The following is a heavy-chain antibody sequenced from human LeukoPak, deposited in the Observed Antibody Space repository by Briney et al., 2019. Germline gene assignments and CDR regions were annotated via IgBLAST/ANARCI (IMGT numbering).Heavy chain of an antibody. Sequence: PSETLSLTCTVSGGSISSYYWSWIRQPAGKGLEWIGRIYTSGSTNYNPSLKSRVIMSVDTSKNQFSLKLSSVTAADTAVYYCARDGYYYDSSGYYRLDYWGQGTLVTVSS. V-gene: IGHV4-4*07. D-gene: IGHD3-22*01. CDR1: GGSISSYY. CDR2: IYTSGST. J-gene: IGHJ4*02. CDR3: ARDGYYYDSSGYYRLDY.